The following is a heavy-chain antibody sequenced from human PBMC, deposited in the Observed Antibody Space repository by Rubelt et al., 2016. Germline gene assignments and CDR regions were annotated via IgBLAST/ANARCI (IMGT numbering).Heavy chain of an antibody. V-gene: IGHV1-18*01. CDR2: ISAYNGNT. Sequence: QVQLVQSGAEVKKPGASVKVSCKASGYTFTSYGISWVRQAPGQVLEWMGWISAYNGNTNYAQTLQGRGTMTTDTSTSTDYMELRSLRADDTAGYYWAGDTRYRSSSNFDYWGQGTLVTVSS. CDR3: AGDTRYRSSSNFDY. J-gene: IGHJ4*02. D-gene: IGHD6-13*01. CDR1: GYTFTSYG.